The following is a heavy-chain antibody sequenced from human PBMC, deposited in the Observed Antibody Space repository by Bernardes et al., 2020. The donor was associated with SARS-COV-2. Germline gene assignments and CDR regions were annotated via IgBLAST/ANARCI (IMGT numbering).Heavy chain of an antibody. J-gene: IGHJ6*02. V-gene: IGHV1-24*01. CDR3: ATGVAVAGTPRLYYYYYGMDV. D-gene: IGHD6-19*01. CDR1: GYTLTELS. Sequence: ASMKVSCKVSGYTLTELSMHWVRQAPGKGLEWMGGFDPEDGETIYAQKFQGRVTMTEDTSTDTAYMELSSLRSEDTAVYYCATGVAVAGTPRLYYYYYGMDVWGQGTTVTVSS. CDR2: FDPEDGET.